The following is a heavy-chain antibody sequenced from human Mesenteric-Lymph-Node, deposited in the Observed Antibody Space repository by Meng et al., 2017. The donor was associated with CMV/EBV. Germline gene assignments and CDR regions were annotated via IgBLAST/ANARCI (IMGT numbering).Heavy chain of an antibody. D-gene: IGHD2-2*01. J-gene: IGHJ6*02. V-gene: IGHV3-49*04. CDR3: SRNDKKGGSICSSTSCSPYYYGMDV. CDR1: GFTFGAYA. CDR2: IRSKAYGGTA. Sequence: GGSLRLSCTASGFTFGAYAMTWVRQAPGKGLEGVGLIRSKAYGGTAEYAASVKGRFTISRDYSKSVAYLHMNNLKTEDTAVYYCSRNDKKGGSICSSTSCSPYYYGMDVWGQGTTVTVSS.